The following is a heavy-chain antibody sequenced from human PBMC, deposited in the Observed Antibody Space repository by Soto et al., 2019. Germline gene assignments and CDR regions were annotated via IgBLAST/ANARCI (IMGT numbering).Heavy chain of an antibody. CDR1: GGSISGSY. J-gene: IGHJ4*02. CDR3: ARSVAVPGAHIGY. D-gene: IGHD6-19*01. V-gene: IGHV4-59*01. Sequence: SETLSLTCSVSGGSISGSYWSWIRQSPGKGLEWLGYVYYTGSTNYSPSLRSRVSISVDTSKNEFSLRLSSVTAADTAVYFCARSVAVPGAHIGYWGLGTQVTVSS. CDR2: VYYTGST.